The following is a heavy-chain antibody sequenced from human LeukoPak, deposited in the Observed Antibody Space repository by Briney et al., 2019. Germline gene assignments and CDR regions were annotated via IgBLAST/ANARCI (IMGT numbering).Heavy chain of an antibody. CDR1: GFTFNSYN. CDR3: ARDPYNGDYGDFYYYYMDV. D-gene: IGHD3-16*01. V-gene: IGHV3-21*01. Sequence: GGSLRLSCAVSGFTFNSYNMNWVRQAPGKGLEWVSSITSTSSYTFYADSVKGRFTISRDNDKNSLYLHLNSLRDEDTAIYYCARDPYNGDYGDFYYYYMDVWGKGTTVTISS. J-gene: IGHJ6*03. CDR2: ITSTSSYT.